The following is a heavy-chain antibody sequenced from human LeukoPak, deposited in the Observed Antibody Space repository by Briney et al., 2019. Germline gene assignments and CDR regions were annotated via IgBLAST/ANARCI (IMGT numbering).Heavy chain of an antibody. J-gene: IGHJ4*02. CDR2: ISWNSGSI. Sequence: PGRSLRLSCAASGFTFDDYAMHWVRQAPGKGLEWVSGISWNSGSIGYADSVKGRFTISRDNAKNSLYLQMNSLRAEDTALYYCAKRGEWQQLEDWGQGTLVTVSS. D-gene: IGHD6-13*01. CDR1: GFTFDDYA. CDR3: AKRGEWQQLED. V-gene: IGHV3-9*01.